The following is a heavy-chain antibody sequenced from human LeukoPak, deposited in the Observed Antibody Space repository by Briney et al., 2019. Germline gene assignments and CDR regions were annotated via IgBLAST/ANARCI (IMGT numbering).Heavy chain of an antibody. CDR2: IYSSGST. V-gene: IGHV4-61*02. CDR1: GGSTSSGSDY. J-gene: IGHJ4*02. Sequence: SETLSLTCTVSGGSTSSGSDYWSWIRQPAGKGLEWIGRIYSSGSTNYNPSLESRVTMSIDTSKNQFSLKLSSVTAADTAVYYCARGLPIDNWGQGTLVTVSS. CDR3: ARGLPIDN.